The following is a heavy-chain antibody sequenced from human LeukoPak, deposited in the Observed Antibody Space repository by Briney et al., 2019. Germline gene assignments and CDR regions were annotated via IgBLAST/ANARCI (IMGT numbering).Heavy chain of an antibody. CDR2: ISAYNGNT. D-gene: IGHD5-18*01. V-gene: IGHV1-18*01. J-gene: IGHJ4*02. CDR1: GYTFTSYG. CDR3: ARVWGIQLWFD. Sequence: GASVKVSCKASGYTFTSYGISWVRQAPGQGLEWMGWISAYNGNTNYAQKFQGRVTITADKSTSTAYMELSSLRSEDTAVYYCARVWGIQLWFDWGQGTLVTVSS.